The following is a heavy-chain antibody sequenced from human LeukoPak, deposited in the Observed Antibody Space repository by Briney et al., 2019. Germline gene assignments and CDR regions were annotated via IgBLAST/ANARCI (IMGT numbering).Heavy chain of an antibody. D-gene: IGHD3-22*01. J-gene: IGHJ4*02. CDR1: GGSISSGGYY. CDR2: IYYSGST. V-gene: IGHV4-31*03. Sequence: PSETLSLTCTVSGGSISSGGYYWSWIRQHPGKGLEWIGYIYYSGSTYYNPSLKGRVTISVDTSKNQFSLKLSSVTAADTAVYYCARLVPYYYDSSGYYFDYWGQGTLVTVSS. CDR3: ARLVPYYYDSSGYYFDY.